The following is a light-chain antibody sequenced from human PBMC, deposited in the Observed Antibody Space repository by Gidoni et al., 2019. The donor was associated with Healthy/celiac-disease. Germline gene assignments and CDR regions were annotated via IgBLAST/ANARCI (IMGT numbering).Light chain of an antibody. CDR2: EGS. CDR1: SSDVGSYNL. CDR3: CSYAGSSTFV. J-gene: IGLJ1*01. V-gene: IGLV2-23*01. Sequence: QSALTQPASVSGSPGQSITISCTGTSSDVGSYNLVSWYQQHPGKAPKLMIYEGSKRPSGFSNRFSGSKSGNTASLTISGLQAEDEADYYCCSYAGSSTFVFGTGTKVTV.